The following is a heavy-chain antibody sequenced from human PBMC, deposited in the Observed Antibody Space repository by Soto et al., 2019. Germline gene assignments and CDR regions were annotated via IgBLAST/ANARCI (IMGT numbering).Heavy chain of an antibody. J-gene: IGHJ6*02. CDR2: IKDDGSEK. Sequence: EVQLVESGGGLVQPGGSLRLSCLASVFTFNTYWMNWVRQAPGRGLEWVANIKDDGSEKNYVDSVKGRFTISRDNAKNSLYLQKNSLRGEDTAVYFCARDWGTPGRGSAVGYYYHYGMDVWGQGTTVSVSS. D-gene: IGHD6-19*01. V-gene: IGHV3-7*05. CDR3: ARDWGTPGRGSAVGYYYHYGMDV. CDR1: VFTFNTYW.